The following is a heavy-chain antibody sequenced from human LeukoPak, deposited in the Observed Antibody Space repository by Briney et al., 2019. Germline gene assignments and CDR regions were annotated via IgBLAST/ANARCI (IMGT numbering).Heavy chain of an antibody. CDR1: GYSISSGYH. CDR3: ARVRYYFDY. V-gene: IGHV4-38-2*01. Sequence: PSETLSLTCAVSGYSISSGYHWAWIRQPPGKGLEWIGSMSHSGSTYYNPSLKSRVTISVDTSKNQFSLKLSSVTAADTAVYYCARVRYYFDYWGQGTLVTVSS. CDR2: MSHSGST. J-gene: IGHJ4*02.